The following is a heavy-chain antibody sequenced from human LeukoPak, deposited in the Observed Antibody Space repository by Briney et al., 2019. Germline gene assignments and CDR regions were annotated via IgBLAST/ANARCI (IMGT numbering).Heavy chain of an antibody. D-gene: IGHD2-8*02. CDR3: ATASYCTGGSCYFDY. J-gene: IGHJ4*02. V-gene: IGHV5-51*01. Sequence: GESLKISCKGSGYSFTSYWIGWVRQMPGKRLEWMGIIYPADSDTRYSPSFQGQVTISADKSISTAYLQWSSLKASDTAMYYCATASYCTGGSCYFDYWGQGTLVTVSS. CDR1: GYSFTSYW. CDR2: IYPADSDT.